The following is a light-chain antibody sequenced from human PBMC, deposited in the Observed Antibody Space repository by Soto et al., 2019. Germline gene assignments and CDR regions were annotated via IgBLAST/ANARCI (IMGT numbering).Light chain of an antibody. V-gene: IGKV3D-15*01. J-gene: IGKJ2*02. Sequence: TVITRVPSRLSVAQGGRAILYCMATQSVSSNLAWYQQNPGQPPSLLIYDSSTRATGFPDRFSVSGSGSSFHHTIFRLEPEDLVVYCCQQYNVSPCTFCPVTNVEIK. CDR2: DSS. CDR1: QSVSSN. CDR3: QQYNVSPCT.